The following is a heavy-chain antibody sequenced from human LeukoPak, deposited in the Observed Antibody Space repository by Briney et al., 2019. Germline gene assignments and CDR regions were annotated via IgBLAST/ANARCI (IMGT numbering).Heavy chain of an antibody. J-gene: IGHJ4*02. Sequence: PGGSLRLSCAASGFTFSSYSMNWVRQAPGKGLEWVSSISSSSSYIYYADSVKGRFTISRDNAKNSLYLQMNSLRAEDTAVYYCARDPPGYSYGYVVDYFDYWGQGTLVTVS. CDR3: ARDPPGYSYGYVVDYFDY. V-gene: IGHV3-21*01. CDR1: GFTFSSYS. D-gene: IGHD5-18*01. CDR2: ISSSSSYI.